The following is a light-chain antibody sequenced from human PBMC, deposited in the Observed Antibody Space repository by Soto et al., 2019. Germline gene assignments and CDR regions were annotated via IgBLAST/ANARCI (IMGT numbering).Light chain of an antibody. CDR2: DAS. CDR1: QGISSA. V-gene: IGKV1-13*02. CDR3: QQFNSYPPEFT. Sequence: AIQLTQSPSSLSASVGDRVTITCRASQGISSALAWYQQKPGKAPKLLIYDASSLESGVPSRFSGSGSGTDITLTISSLQPEDFATYYCQQFNSYPPEFTFGPGTKVDIK. J-gene: IGKJ3*01.